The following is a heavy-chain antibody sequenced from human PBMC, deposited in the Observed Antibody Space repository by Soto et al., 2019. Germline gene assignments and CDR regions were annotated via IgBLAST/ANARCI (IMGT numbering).Heavy chain of an antibody. CDR1: GFNFTKYS. CDR2: ISRTSATI. CDR3: ARGLGGTTGEVF. J-gene: IGHJ4*02. V-gene: IGHV3-48*01. Sequence: EVQLVESGGGLVQPGGSLRLSCVASGFNFTKYSINWVRQAPGKGLEWVSHISRTSATIYYADSVKGRITISRDNAKNSVDLQMNSLRAEDTAVYYCARGLGGTTGEVFWGQGTLVTVSS. D-gene: IGHD1-1*01.